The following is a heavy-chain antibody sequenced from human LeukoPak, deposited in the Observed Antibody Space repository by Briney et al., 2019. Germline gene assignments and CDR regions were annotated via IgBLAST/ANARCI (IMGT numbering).Heavy chain of an antibody. CDR1: GFTFSSYD. J-gene: IGHJ4*02. V-gene: IGHV3-21*01. D-gene: IGHD3-22*01. Sequence: GGSLRLSCAASGFTFSSYDMNWVRQAPGKGLEWVSSISSSSSYIYYADSVKGRFTISRDNAKNSLYLQMNSLRAEDTAVYYCARVKDYYDSSGGYWGQGTLVAVSS. CDR3: ARVKDYYDSSGGY. CDR2: ISSSSSYI.